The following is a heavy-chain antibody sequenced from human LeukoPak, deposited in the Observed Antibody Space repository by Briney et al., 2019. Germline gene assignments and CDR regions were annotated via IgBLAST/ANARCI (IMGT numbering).Heavy chain of an antibody. CDR2: INPNSGGT. CDR1: GYTFTSCY. V-gene: IGHV1-2*06. Sequence: GASVKVSCKASGYTFTSCYMDWVRQAPGQGLEWMGRINPNSGGTNYAQKFQGRVTMTRDTSNSTAYMELSRLRSDDTAVYYCATTYSSSFDYYYGMDVWGQGTTVTVSS. CDR3: ATTYSSSFDYYYGMDV. D-gene: IGHD6-6*01. J-gene: IGHJ6*02.